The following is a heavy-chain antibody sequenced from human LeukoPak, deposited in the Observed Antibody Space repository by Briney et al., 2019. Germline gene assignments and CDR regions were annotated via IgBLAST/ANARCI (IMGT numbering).Heavy chain of an antibody. V-gene: IGHV3-30*02. CDR1: GFTFRSYG. CDR2: IRYDASNK. Sequence: GGSLRLSCAASGFTFRSYGMHWVRQPPGKGLEWVAYIRYDASNKYYADSVKGRFTISRDISKNTLYLQMNSLRAEDTAVYYCAKDRVFELWFEEASPYYFDYWGQGTLVTVSS. D-gene: IGHD3-10*01. CDR3: AKDRVFELWFEEASPYYFDY. J-gene: IGHJ4*02.